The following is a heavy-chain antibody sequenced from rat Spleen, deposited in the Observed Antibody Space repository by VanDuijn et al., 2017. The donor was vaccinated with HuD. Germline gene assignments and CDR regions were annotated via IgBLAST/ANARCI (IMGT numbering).Heavy chain of an antibody. J-gene: IGHJ2*01. D-gene: IGHD1-12*02. CDR3: TTIGAADGSYYS. CDR1: GFTFINYG. Sequence: EVQLVESGGGLVQPGRSMKLSCAASGFTFINYGMAWVRQAPKKGLEWVAYISYDGGSTYYRDSVKGRFTISRDNAKSTLYLQMDSLRSEDTATYYCTTIGAADGSYYSWGQGVMVTVSS. V-gene: IGHV5-20*01. CDR2: ISYDGGST.